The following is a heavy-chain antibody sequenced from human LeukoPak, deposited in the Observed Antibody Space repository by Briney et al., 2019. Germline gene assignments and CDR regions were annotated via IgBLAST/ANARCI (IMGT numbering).Heavy chain of an antibody. Sequence: SETLSLTCTVSGGSISSSSYYWSWIRQPAGKGLEWIGRIYTSANTNYNPSLKSPVTMAVDTSKVHICLDLSPVTAADTAVRYCARYFLVFRAFDMWGKGKMISVFS. D-gene: IGHD3-3*01. V-gene: IGHV4-61*02. CDR1: GGSISSSSYY. CDR3: ARYFLVFRAFDM. CDR2: IYTSANT. J-gene: IGHJ3*02.